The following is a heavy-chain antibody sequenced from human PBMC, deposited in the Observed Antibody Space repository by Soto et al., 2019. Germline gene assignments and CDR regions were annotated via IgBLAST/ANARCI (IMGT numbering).Heavy chain of an antibody. V-gene: IGHV3-9*01. J-gene: IGHJ3*02. CDR3: VRSSGGAFDI. Sequence: EVQLVESGGGLVQPDRSLRLSCAGSGFIFDRYSMYWVRQAPGKGLEWVSGISWNSGDIDYVDSVKGRFTISRDNANNALYLQMNSLRPQDTALYYCVRSSGGAFDIWGQGTVVTVSS. CDR2: ISWNSGDI. D-gene: IGHD3-10*01. CDR1: GFIFDRYS.